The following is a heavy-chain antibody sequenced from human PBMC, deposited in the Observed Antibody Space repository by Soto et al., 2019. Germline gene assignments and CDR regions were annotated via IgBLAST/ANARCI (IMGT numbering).Heavy chain of an antibody. CDR2: IWYDGTKQ. V-gene: IGHV3-33*01. CDR3: ARDEGAPRTYYFDY. Sequence: GGSLRLSCAPSGFAFSHCGSHCVRQAPGKGLEWVAVIWYDGTKQYYADSVKGRFTITRDNSKNTLYLGMNSLRAEDTAVYFCARDEGAPRTYYFDYWGQGALVTVSS. J-gene: IGHJ4*02. CDR1: GFAFSHCG.